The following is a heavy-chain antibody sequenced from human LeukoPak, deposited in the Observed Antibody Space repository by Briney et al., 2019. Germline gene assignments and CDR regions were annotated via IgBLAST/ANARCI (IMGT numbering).Heavy chain of an antibody. Sequence: GESLKISCKGSGYSFSTYWIGWVRQMPGKGLEWMGIIYPGDSDTRYSPSFQGQVTISADKSITTAYLQWSSLKASDTAMYYCARVYSNAFDIWGQGTMVTVSS. CDR2: IYPGDSDT. V-gene: IGHV5-51*01. D-gene: IGHD6-13*01. J-gene: IGHJ3*02. CDR3: ARVYSNAFDI. CDR1: GYSFSTYW.